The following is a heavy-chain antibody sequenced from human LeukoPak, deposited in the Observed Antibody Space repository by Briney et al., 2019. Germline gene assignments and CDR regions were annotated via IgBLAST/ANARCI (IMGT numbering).Heavy chain of an antibody. CDR2: INHSGST. V-gene: IGHV4-34*01. D-gene: IGHD5-18*01. CDR3: ARGPDTAMAYFGY. J-gene: IGHJ4*02. Sequence: PSETLSLTCAVYGGSFSGYYWSWIRQPPGKGLEWIGEINHSGSTNYNPSLKSRVTISVDTSKNQFSLKLSSVTAADTAVYYCARGPDTAMAYFGYWGQGTLVTVSS. CDR1: GGSFSGYY.